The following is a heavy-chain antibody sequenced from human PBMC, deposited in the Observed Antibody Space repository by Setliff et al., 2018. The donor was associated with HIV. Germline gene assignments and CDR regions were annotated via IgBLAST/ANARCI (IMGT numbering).Heavy chain of an antibody. CDR1: GYTFTTYA. CDR3: ARTLTYYFDGSFSSGPADY. D-gene: IGHD3-22*01. V-gene: IGHV1-3*04. CDR2: INTGNGNT. J-gene: IGHJ4*02. Sequence: ASVKVSCQASGYTFTTYAMIWVRQAPGQSLEWMGWINTGNGNTRLSQKFQGRVTISRDTSASTAYVELYSLTSEDTAVYYCARTLTYYFDGSFSSGPADYWGLGTLVTVSS.